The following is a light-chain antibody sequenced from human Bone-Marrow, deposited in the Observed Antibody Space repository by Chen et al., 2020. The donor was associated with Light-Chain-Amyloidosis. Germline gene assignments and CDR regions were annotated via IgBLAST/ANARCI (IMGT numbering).Light chain of an antibody. Sequence: SYVLTQPSSVSVAPGQTATIACGGNNIGSTSVHWYQQTPGQAPLLVVYDDSDRPSGIPARLSGSNSGNTATLTISRVEAGHEADYSCQVWDGGSDRPVFGGGTKLTVL. CDR1: NIGSTS. CDR2: DDS. J-gene: IGLJ3*02. V-gene: IGLV3-21*02. CDR3: QVWDGGSDRPV.